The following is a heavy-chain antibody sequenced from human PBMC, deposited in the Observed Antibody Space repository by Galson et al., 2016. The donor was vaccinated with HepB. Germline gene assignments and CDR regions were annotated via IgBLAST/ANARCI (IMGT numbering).Heavy chain of an antibody. CDR3: ARDYYDGSCHYMDY. D-gene: IGHD3-22*01. J-gene: IGHJ4*02. Sequence: SLRLSCAASGFTFSDPYMDWVRQAPGKGLEWVGRSRDNAHSYNTEYAASVKGRFAISRDDSENSLYLQMNSLKTEDTAVYYCARDYYDGSCHYMDYWGRGTLVTVSS. CDR2: SRDNAHSYNT. CDR1: GFTFSDPY. V-gene: IGHV3-72*01.